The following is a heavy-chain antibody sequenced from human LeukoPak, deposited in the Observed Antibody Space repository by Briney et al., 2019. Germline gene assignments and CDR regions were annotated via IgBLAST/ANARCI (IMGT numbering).Heavy chain of an antibody. D-gene: IGHD3-3*01. CDR2: IYQSGST. J-gene: IGHJ4*02. CDR1: GGSVSTIGYS. Sequence: TLSLTCGVSGGSVSTIGYSWSWIRQPPGKGLEWIGYIYQSGSTSYNPSLQSRVTISIDKSKNQFSLKLSSVTAADTAVYYCARDIEIFGVVWDCWGQGTLVTVSS. V-gene: IGHV4-30-2*01. CDR3: ARDIEIFGVVWDC.